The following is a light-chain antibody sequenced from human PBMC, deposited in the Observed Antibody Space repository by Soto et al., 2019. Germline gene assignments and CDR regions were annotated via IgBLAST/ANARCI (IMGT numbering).Light chain of an antibody. V-gene: IGKV1-5*01. J-gene: IGKJ1*01. Sequence: DIQMTQSPSTLSASVGDRVTITCRASQTISSWLAWYQQRPGKAPKLLIYDVSSLQSGVPSRFSGSGSGTEFTLTISGLQPDDSAAYYCQQYNTFWTFGQGTKVDIK. CDR3: QQYNTFWT. CDR2: DVS. CDR1: QTISSW.